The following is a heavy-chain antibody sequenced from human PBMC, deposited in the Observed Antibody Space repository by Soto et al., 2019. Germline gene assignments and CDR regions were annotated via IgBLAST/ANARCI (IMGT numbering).Heavy chain of an antibody. D-gene: IGHD2-15*01. J-gene: IGHJ4*02. V-gene: IGHV3-74*01. CDR3: VGTSLVVAAATREDY. CDR2: INSDGSST. CDR1: GFTFSSYC. Sequence: EVQLVESGGGLVQPGESLRLSCAASGFTFSSYCMHWVRQAPGKGLVWVSRINSDGSSTSYAGSVKGRFTISRDNAKNTLYLQMNRLRAEDTAVYYCVGTSLVVAAATREDYWGQGTLVTVSS.